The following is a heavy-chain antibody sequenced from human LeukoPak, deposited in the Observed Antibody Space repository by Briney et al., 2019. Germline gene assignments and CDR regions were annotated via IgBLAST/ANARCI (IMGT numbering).Heavy chain of an antibody. D-gene: IGHD1/OR15-1a*01. Sequence: GGSLRLSCAASGFTFSNHGMHWVRQAPGKGLEWVANIKQDGSESHYVDSVKGRFTISRDNAKNSVSLQMNSLRAEDTAVYYCARNKRGDIWGQGTLVTVSS. J-gene: IGHJ4*02. CDR3: ARNKRGDI. CDR2: IKQDGSES. CDR1: GFTFSNHG. V-gene: IGHV3-7*01.